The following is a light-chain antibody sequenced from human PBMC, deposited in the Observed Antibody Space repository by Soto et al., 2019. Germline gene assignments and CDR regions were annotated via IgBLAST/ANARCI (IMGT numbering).Light chain of an antibody. CDR2: GNN. CDR3: QSTDSSLRGVV. CDR1: SSNIGAGYD. V-gene: IGLV1-40*01. J-gene: IGLJ2*01. Sequence: QSVLTQPPSVSGAPGQRVTISCTGSSSNIGAGYDVHWYQQLPGTAPKLLISGNNNRPSGVPDRFSGSKSGTSASLAITGLQAEDEADYYCQSTDSSLRGVVFGGGTKVTVL.